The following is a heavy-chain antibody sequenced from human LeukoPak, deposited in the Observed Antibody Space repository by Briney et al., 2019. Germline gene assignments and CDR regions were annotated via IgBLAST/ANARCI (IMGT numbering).Heavy chain of an antibody. V-gene: IGHV3-74*01. CDR1: GFTFSSYW. J-gene: IGHJ4*02. CDR3: ARGDYYDRSGFTHLDY. Sequence: GGSLRLSCAASGFTFSSYWMHWVRQAPGKGLVWVSRINSDGSSTSYADSVKGRFTISRDNAKNTLYLQMNSLRAEDTAVYYCARGDYYDRSGFTHLDYWGQGTLVTVSS. D-gene: IGHD3-22*01. CDR2: INSDGSST.